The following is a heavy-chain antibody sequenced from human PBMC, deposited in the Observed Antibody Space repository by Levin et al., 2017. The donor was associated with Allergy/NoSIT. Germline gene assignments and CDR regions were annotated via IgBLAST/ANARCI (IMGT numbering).Heavy chain of an antibody. D-gene: IGHD1-26*01. CDR1: GGSISSRSYY. CDR3: ARQVGATWFDL. V-gene: IGHV4-39*01. J-gene: IGHJ5*02. CDR2: IYYSGST. Sequence: NASETLSLTCTVSGGSISSRSYYWGWIRQPPGKGLEWIGSIYYSGSTYYNPSLKSRVTISVDTSKIHFSLRLSSVTAADTAVYYCARQVGATWFDLWGQGTLVTVSS.